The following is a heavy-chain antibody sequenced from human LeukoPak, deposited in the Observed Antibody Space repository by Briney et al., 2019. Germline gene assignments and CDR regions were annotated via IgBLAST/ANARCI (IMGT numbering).Heavy chain of an antibody. V-gene: IGHV4-59*08. Sequence: ETLSLTCIVSGGSISSDYWSWIRQPPGKGLEWIGYVHYIGSTNYNPSLKSRVTISVDTSKNQFSLELSSVTAADTAVYYCARRGSSWSYFDYWGQGTLVTVSS. CDR3: ARRGSSWSYFDY. CDR2: VHYIGST. J-gene: IGHJ4*02. CDR1: GGSISSDY. D-gene: IGHD6-13*01.